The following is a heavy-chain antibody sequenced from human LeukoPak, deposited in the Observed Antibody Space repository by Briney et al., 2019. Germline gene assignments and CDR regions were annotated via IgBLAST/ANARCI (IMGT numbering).Heavy chain of an antibody. V-gene: IGHV3-30*04. CDR1: GFTFSSYA. Sequence: GGSLRLSCAAPGFTFSSYAMHWVRQAPGKGLEWVAVISYDGSNKFYADSVKGRFTISRDNSKNTLYLQMNSLRAEDTAVYYCARGTSLRGYNYGYADILFDFWGQGTLVTVSS. CDR3: ARGTSLRGYNYGYADILFDF. D-gene: IGHD5-18*01. J-gene: IGHJ4*02. CDR2: ISYDGSNK.